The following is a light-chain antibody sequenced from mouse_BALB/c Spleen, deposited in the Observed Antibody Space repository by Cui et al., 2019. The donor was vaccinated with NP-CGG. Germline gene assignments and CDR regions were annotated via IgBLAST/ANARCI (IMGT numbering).Light chain of an antibody. CDR3: ALWYSNHWV. CDR1: TGAVSTSNY. CDR2: GTN. Sequence: QAVVTLESPLTTSPGETVTLTCRSSTGAVSTSNYANWVQEKPDHLFSGLIGGTNNRPPGVPARFSGSLIGDRAALTITGAQTEDEAIYFCALWYSNHWVFGGGTKLTVL. V-gene: IGLV1*01. J-gene: IGLJ1*01.